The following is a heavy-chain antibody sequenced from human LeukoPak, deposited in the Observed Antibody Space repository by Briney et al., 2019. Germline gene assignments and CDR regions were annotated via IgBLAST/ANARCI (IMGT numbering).Heavy chain of an antibody. Sequence: GGSLRLSCAASGFSVSSNYMSWVRQAPGKGLEWVSFIYSGGTTYYADSVKGRFTISRDTSMNTLYLQVNSLRAEDTATYYCARVGDFWSYYYYNMDVWGQGTTVTVSS. CDR3: ARVGDFWSYYYYNMDV. V-gene: IGHV3-53*01. J-gene: IGHJ6*02. CDR2: IYSGGTT. D-gene: IGHD3-3*01. CDR1: GFSVSSNY.